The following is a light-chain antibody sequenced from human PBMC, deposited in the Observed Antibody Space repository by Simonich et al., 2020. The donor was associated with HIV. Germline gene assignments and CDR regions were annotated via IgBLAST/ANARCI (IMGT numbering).Light chain of an antibody. Sequence: DIQMTQSPSTLSASVVDRVTITCRASQSINNWLAWYQQKPGKAPKLLIYKASSLESGVPSTFSGSGSGTEFTLTISSLQPDDFATYYCQQYNSHFPTFGQGTKVEIK. CDR1: QSINNW. CDR3: QQYNSHFPT. CDR2: KAS. V-gene: IGKV1-5*03. J-gene: IGKJ1*01.